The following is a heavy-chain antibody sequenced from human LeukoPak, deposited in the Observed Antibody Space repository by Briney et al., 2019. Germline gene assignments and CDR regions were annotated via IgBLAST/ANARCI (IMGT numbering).Heavy chain of an antibody. CDR1: GGSISSYY. CDR3: ARFGMTTQGYYYYYMDV. D-gene: IGHD4-11*01. Sequence: SETLSLTCTVSGGSISSYYWSWIRQPAGKGLEWIRRIYTSGSTNYNPSLESRVTMSVDTSKNQFSLKLSSVTAADTAVYYCARFGMTTQGYYYYYMDVWGKGTTVTVSS. V-gene: IGHV4-4*07. CDR2: IYTSGST. J-gene: IGHJ6*03.